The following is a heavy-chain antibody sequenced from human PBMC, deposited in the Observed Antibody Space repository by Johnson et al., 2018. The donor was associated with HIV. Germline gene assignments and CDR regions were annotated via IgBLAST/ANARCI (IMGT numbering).Heavy chain of an antibody. Sequence: VQLVESGGVVVQPGGSLRLSCAASGFTVSSNYMSWVRQAPGKGLEWVSVIYSGGSTYYADSVKGRFTISRDNSKNTLYLQMNSLKAEDTAVYYCATHLTDYGDTLTDDAFDIWGQGTMVTVSS. D-gene: IGHD4-17*01. J-gene: IGHJ3*02. CDR1: GFTVSSNY. V-gene: IGHV3-66*04. CDR3: ATHLTDYGDTLTDDAFDI. CDR2: IYSGGST.